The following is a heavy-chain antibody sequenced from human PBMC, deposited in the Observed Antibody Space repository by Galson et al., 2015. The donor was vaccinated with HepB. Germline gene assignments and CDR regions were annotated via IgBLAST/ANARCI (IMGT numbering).Heavy chain of an antibody. Sequence: SLRLSCAASGFTFSRYSMHWVRQAPGKGLEYVSAISSNGAYPYYADSVKGRLTISRDNSKNTLYLQMNSLRAEDTAVYYCAKDTFPGTGWYQEYDYWGQGTLVTVSS. V-gene: IGHV3-64*04. CDR3: AKDTFPGTGWYQEYDY. CDR2: ISSNGAYP. CDR1: GFTFSRYS. D-gene: IGHD6-19*01. J-gene: IGHJ4*02.